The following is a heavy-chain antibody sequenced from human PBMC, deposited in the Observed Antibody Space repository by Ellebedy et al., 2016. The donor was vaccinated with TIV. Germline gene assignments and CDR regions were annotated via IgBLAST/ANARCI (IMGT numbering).Heavy chain of an antibody. CDR2: MSSSGVTI. CDR3: ARAKLRAYWYFDL. Sequence: GESLKISCAASEFTFSDYYMSWIRQAPGKGLEWISHMSSSGVTIYYGDSVKGRFTVSRDNAKNSLYLQMDSLRAEDTAVYYCARAKLRAYWYFDLWGRGTLVSVSS. V-gene: IGHV3-11*04. CDR1: EFTFSDYY. J-gene: IGHJ2*01. D-gene: IGHD4-17*01.